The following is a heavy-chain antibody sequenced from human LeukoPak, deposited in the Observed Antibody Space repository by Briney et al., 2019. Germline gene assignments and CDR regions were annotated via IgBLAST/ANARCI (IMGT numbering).Heavy chain of an antibody. Sequence: GGSLRLSCAASGFTFSSYWMHWVRHAPGMGLVWVSRINTDGSSTTYADSVKGRFTISRDSAKNTLYLQMNSLRAEDTAVYYCARTVPGYFFDSWGQGTLVTVSS. CDR1: GFTFSSYW. D-gene: IGHD3-10*01. CDR2: INTDGSST. CDR3: ARTVPGYFFDS. V-gene: IGHV3-74*01. J-gene: IGHJ4*02.